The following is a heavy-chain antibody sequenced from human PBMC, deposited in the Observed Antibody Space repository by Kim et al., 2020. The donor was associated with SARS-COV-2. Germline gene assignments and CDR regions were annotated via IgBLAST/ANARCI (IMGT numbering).Heavy chain of an antibody. D-gene: IGHD2-2*02. CDR3: ARVGMWKYQLLYSGWFDP. V-gene: IGHV4-4*02. Sequence: SETLSLTCAVSGGSISSSNWWSWVRQPPGKGLEWIGEIYHSGSTNYNPSLKSRVTISVDKSKNQFSLKLSSVTAADTAVYYCARVGMWKYQLLYSGWFDPWGQGTLVTVSS. CDR1: GGSISSSNW. J-gene: IGHJ5*02. CDR2: IYHSGST.